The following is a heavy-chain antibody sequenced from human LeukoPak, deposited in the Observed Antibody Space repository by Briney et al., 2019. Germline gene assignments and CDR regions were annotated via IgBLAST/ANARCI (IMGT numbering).Heavy chain of an antibody. CDR3: ARSIRLDY. CDR2: ISHSGNT. V-gene: IGHV4-31*03. D-gene: IGHD6-6*01. CDR1: GDSISSGSSY. Sequence: SETLSLTCTVSGDSISSGSSYWNWIRQHPGKGLEWIGYISHSGNTYYNPSLKSRSTISVDTSMSQFSLRLTSVTAADTAVYYCARSIRLDYWGQGTLVTVSS. J-gene: IGHJ4*02.